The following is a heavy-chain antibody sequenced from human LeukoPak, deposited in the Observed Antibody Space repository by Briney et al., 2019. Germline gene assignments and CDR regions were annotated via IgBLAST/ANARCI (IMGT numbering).Heavy chain of an antibody. J-gene: IGHJ5*02. D-gene: IGHD2-2*01. CDR1: GASFSNYY. CDR3: ARDMPHNCFDP. Sequence: ASVKVSCKASGASFSNYYKHWVRQAPGQGLEWVGLIYPGGGWTNYAQKFQGRVTMTTDTSTSTVYMELSSLRSEDTAVYYCARDMPHNCFDPWGQGTLVTVSP. V-gene: IGHV1-46*01. CDR2: IYPGGGWT.